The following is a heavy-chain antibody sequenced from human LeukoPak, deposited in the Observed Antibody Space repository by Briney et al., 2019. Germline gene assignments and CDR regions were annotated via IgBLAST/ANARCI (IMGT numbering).Heavy chain of an antibody. J-gene: IGHJ6*02. CDR2: PFYRSTWYF. CDR3: ARANSGKYCSGGSCYRHYYYYYGMDV. Sequence: SHTLSLTCAISGDSVFSNSAAWNWIRQSPSRGLEWLGRPFYRSTWYFNYAVSVKGRITIDPDTSKNQFSLQLNSVTPEDTAVYYCARANSGKYCSGGSCYRHYYYYYGMDVWGQGTTVTVSS. D-gene: IGHD2-15*01. CDR1: GDSVFSNSAA. V-gene: IGHV6-1*01.